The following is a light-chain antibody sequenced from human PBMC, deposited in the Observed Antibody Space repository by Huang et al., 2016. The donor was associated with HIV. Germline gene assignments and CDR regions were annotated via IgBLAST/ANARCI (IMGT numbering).Light chain of an antibody. Sequence: DIVMTQSPDSLAVSLGERATINCKSSQSVLYSSNNKHSLAWYEQKPGQPPKLLIYWASTRESGVPDRVSGSGSGTDFTLTISSLQAEDVAVYYCQQYYSTPYTFGQGTKLEIK. CDR1: QSVLYSSNNKHS. CDR2: WAS. V-gene: IGKV4-1*01. CDR3: QQYYSTPYT. J-gene: IGKJ2*01.